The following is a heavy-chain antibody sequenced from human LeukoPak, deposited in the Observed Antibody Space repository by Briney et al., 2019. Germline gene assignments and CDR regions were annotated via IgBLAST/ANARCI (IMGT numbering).Heavy chain of an antibody. D-gene: IGHD2-2*01. CDR1: GYTFTGYY. Sequence: ASVKVSCKASGYTFTGYYMHWVRQAPGQGLEWMGWINPNSGGTNYAQKFQGRVTMTRDTSISTAYMELSRLRSDDTAVYYCARGMGVLVPAATWFDPWGQGTLVTVSS. V-gene: IGHV1-2*02. CDR3: ARGMGVLVPAATWFDP. J-gene: IGHJ5*02. CDR2: INPNSGGT.